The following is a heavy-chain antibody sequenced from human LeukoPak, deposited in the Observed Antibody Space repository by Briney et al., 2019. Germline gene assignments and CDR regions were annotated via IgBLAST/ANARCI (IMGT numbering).Heavy chain of an antibody. D-gene: IGHD3-22*01. Sequence: PSETLSLTCAVYGGSFSGYYWIWIRQPPGKGREWIGEINHSGSTNYNPSLKSRVTISVDTSKNQFSLKLSSVTAADTAVYYCARGRAYYYDSSGYCFDYWGQGTRVTVSS. J-gene: IGHJ4*02. CDR3: ARGRAYYYDSSGYCFDY. CDR1: GGSFSGYY. CDR2: INHSGST. V-gene: IGHV4-34*01.